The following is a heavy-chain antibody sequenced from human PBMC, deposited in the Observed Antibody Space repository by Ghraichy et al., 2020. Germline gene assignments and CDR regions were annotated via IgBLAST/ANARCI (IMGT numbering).Heavy chain of an antibody. CDR2: IYSGGST. V-gene: IGHV3-66*01. CDR1: GFTVSSNY. J-gene: IGHJ4*02. Sequence: LSLTCAASGFTVSSNYMSWVRQAPGKGLEWVSVIYSGGSTYYADSVKGRFTISRDNSKNTLYLQMNSLRAEDTAVYYCAREHDFWSGYSPAGYFDYWGQGTLVTVSS. CDR3: AREHDFWSGYSPAGYFDY. D-gene: IGHD3-3*01.